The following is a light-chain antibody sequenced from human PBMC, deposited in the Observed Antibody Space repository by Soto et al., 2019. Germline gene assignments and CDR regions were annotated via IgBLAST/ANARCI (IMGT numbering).Light chain of an antibody. CDR1: SSHIGNNY. V-gene: IGLV1-51*01. Sequence: QSVLTQPLSVSAAAGQKVTISCSGSSSHIGNNYVSWYQQVPGTAPKVLIYDSNRRTSGIPDRFSGAKSGTSATLGITGLQTGDEADYYCGAWDSRLNAWVFGGGTKLTVL. J-gene: IGLJ3*02. CDR2: DSN. CDR3: GAWDSRLNAWV.